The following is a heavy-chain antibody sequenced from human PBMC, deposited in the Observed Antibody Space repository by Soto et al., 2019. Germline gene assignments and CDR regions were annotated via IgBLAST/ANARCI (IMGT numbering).Heavy chain of an antibody. Sequence: QVQLQESGPGLVKPSGTLSLTYAASGTSFINNNWWTWVRQPPGKGLAWIGEIYHSGTTNYNSSLKSRVTFSTDKSKNQFSLNLNSVTAADTAVYYCARGDGDNAFDIWGQGTLVIVSS. J-gene: IGHJ3*02. CDR2: IYHSGTT. V-gene: IGHV4-4*02. CDR3: ARGDGDNAFDI. CDR1: GTSFINNNW. D-gene: IGHD2-21*02.